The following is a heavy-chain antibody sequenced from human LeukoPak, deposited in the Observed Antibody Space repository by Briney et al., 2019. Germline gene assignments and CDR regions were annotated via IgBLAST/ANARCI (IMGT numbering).Heavy chain of an antibody. V-gene: IGHV3-21*01. CDR2: ISSSSSYI. J-gene: IGHJ3*02. CDR3: ASGSAPYYSGSGIYGGIALDI. CDR1: GFTFSSYS. D-gene: IGHD3-10*01. Sequence: GGSLRLSCAASGFTFSSYSMNWVRQAPGKGLEWVSSISSSSSYIYYADSVKGRFTISRDNAKNSLYLQMNSLRAQDTAVYYCASGSAPYYSGSGIYGGIALDIWGQGTMVTVSS.